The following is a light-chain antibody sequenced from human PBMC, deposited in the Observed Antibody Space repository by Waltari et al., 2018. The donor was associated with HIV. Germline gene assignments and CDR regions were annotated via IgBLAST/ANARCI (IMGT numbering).Light chain of an antibody. Sequence: QSALTQPASVSGSLGQSTTISSTGPTSDVGGYNLASWYQQHPGKAPKLMIYEVSKRPSGVSNRFSGSKSGNTASLTISGLQAEDEADYYCCAYAGSTTYVIFGGGTKLTVL. CDR2: EVS. CDR3: CAYAGSTTYVI. CDR1: TSDVGGYNL. J-gene: IGLJ2*01. V-gene: IGLV2-23*02.